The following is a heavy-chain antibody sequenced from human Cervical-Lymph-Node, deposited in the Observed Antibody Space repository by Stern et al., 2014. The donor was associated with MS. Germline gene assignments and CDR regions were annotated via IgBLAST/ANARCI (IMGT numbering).Heavy chain of an antibody. Sequence: EVQLVESGGGLAQPGRSLGLSCAASGFNFDDYAIHWVRQRPGKGLEWVSMISWNSVTKAYADSVRGRFSISRDNAQNSLHLQMNSLRPDDTAMYYCVRDKAADGWFMNSFEYWGQGILVIVSS. CDR1: GFNFDDYA. D-gene: IGHD6-13*01. V-gene: IGHV3-9*01. CDR2: ISWNSVTK. CDR3: VRDKAADGWFMNSFEY. J-gene: IGHJ4*02.